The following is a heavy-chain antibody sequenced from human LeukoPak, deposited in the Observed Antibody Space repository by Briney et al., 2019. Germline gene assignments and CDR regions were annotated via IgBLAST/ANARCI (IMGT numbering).Heavy chain of an antibody. Sequence: SETLSLTCAVYGGSFSGYYWSWFRQPPGKGLEWIGEINHSGSTKYNPSLKSRVTISVDTSKNQFSLKLSSVTAADTALYYCARVNGDYGSYYYYYMDVWGKGTTVTVSS. CDR2: INHSGST. CDR1: GGSFSGYY. J-gene: IGHJ6*03. CDR3: ARVNGDYGSYYYYYMDV. V-gene: IGHV4-34*01. D-gene: IGHD4-17*01.